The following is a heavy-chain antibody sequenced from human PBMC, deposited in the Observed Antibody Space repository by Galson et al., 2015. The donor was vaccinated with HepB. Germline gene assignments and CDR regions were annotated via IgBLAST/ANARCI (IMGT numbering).Heavy chain of an antibody. CDR3: ARSGYSSGWYPWYFDL. J-gene: IGHJ2*01. D-gene: IGHD6-19*01. V-gene: IGHV2-70*04. Sequence: PALVTPTQTLTLTCTFSGFSLSTTDMRVSWIRQPPGKALAWLARIDWDDDKFYSTSLKTRLTISKDTSNNQVVLTMTNMDPVDTATYYCARSGYSSGWYPWYFDLWGRGTLVTVSS. CDR1: GFSLSTTDMR. CDR2: IDWDDDK.